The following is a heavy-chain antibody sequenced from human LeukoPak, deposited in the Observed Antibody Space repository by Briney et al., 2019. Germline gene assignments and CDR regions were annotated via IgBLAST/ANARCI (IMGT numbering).Heavy chain of an antibody. CDR1: GFTFSSYG. Sequence: PGRSLRLSCAASGFTFSSYGMHWVRQAPGKGLEWVAVISYDGSNKYYADSVKGRFTISRDNSKNTLYLQMNSLRAEDTAVYYCARAMVRGVHFDYWGQGTLVTVSS. D-gene: IGHD3-10*01. CDR3: ARAMVRGVHFDY. J-gene: IGHJ4*02. CDR2: ISYDGSNK. V-gene: IGHV3-30*03.